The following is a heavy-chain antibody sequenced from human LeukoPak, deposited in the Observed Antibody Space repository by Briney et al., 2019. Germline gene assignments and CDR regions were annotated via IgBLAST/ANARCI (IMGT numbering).Heavy chain of an antibody. Sequence: KPSETLSLTCTVSGGSISSNYWSWIRKPPGKGLEWIGYIYYSGSTNYNPSLKSRVTISVDTSKNQFSLKLTSVTAADTAVYYCARSDYTPSAHPYYYYYYMDVWGKGTTVAVSS. V-gene: IGHV4-59*01. CDR1: GGSISSNY. J-gene: IGHJ6*03. D-gene: IGHD4-11*01. CDR2: IYYSGST. CDR3: ARSDYTPSAHPYYYYYYMDV.